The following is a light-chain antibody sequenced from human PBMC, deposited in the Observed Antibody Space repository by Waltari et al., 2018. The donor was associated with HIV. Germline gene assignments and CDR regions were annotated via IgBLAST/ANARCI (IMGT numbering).Light chain of an antibody. J-gene: IGKJ3*01. V-gene: IGKV4-1*01. CDR1: QSVLYSSNNKNY. CDR2: WAS. CDR3: MQALQTFT. Sequence: DIVMTQSPDSLAVSLGERATINCKSSQSVLYSSNNKNYLAWYQQKPGQPPKLLIYWASTRESGVPDRFSGSGSGTDFTLKISRVEAEDVGVYYCMQALQTFTFGPGTKVDIK.